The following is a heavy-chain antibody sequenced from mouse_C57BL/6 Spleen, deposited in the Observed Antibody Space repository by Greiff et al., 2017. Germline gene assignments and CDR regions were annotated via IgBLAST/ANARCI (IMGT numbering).Heavy chain of an antibody. V-gene: IGHV1-69*01. CDR3: ARRDFSYAMDY. J-gene: IGHJ4*01. Sequence: VQLQQSGAELVMPGASVKLSCKASGYTFTSYWMHWVKQRPGQGLEWIGEIDPSDSYTNYNQKFKGKSTLTVDKSSSTAYMQLSSLTSEDSAVYYCARRDFSYAMDYWGQGTSVTVSS. CDR2: IDPSDSYT. D-gene: IGHD3-3*01. CDR1: GYTFTSYW.